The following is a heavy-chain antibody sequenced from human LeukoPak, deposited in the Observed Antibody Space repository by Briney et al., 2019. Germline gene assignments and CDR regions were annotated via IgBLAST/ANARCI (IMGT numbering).Heavy chain of an antibody. D-gene: IGHD3-22*01. J-gene: IGHJ4*02. CDR3: ANGRPGYYYDSSGYYYAELGY. V-gene: IGHV3-23*01. CDR1: GFTFSSYA. CDR2: ISGSGGST. Sequence: PGGSLRLSCAASGFTFSSYAMSWVRQAPGKGLEWVSAISGSGGSTYYADSVKGRFTISRDNSKNTLYLQMNSLRAEDTAVYYCANGRPGYYYDSSGYYYAELGYWGQGTLVTVSS.